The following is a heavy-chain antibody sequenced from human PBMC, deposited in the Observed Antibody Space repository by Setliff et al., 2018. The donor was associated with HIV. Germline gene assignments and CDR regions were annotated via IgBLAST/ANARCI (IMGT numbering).Heavy chain of an antibody. V-gene: IGHV4-59*01. CDR1: GGSISSYH. CDR3: ARDSNAPYFQL. J-gene: IGHJ1*01. D-gene: IGHD1-1*01. Sequence: PSETLSLTCTVSGGSISSYHWSWIRQPPGKGMEWIGYISYSGSTNYNPSLKSRVTLSVKTSKNQFSLKLNSVTAADTAVYYCARDSNAPYFQLWGQGTLVTVSS. CDR2: ISYSGST.